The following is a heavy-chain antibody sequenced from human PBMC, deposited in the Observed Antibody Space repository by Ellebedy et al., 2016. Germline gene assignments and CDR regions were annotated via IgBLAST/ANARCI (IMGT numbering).Heavy chain of an antibody. Sequence: GESLKISCTASGITFSNYAMHWVRQAPGKGLEWVAVISNDGSNKYYADSVKGRFSISRDNSKNTLDLQMNSLRSEDTAVYYCAKDRTGGWSFDYWGQGTLVTVSS. CDR3: AKDRTGGWSFDY. CDR2: ISNDGSNK. CDR1: GITFSNYA. J-gene: IGHJ4*02. D-gene: IGHD6-19*01. V-gene: IGHV3-30-3*02.